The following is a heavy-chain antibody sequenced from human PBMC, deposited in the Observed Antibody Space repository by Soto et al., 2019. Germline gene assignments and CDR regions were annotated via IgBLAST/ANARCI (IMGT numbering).Heavy chain of an antibody. J-gene: IGHJ3*02. Sequence: EVQLVESGGGLVKPGGSLRLSCAASGFTFSSYSMNWVRQAPGKGLEWVSSISSSSSYIYYANSVKGRLTISRDTAKNSLYLQMNSLRAEDTAVYYCARFRGYFSRTSCPPYAFDIWGQGTMVTVSS. V-gene: IGHV3-21*01. CDR3: ARFRGYFSRTSCPPYAFDI. CDR2: ISSSSSYI. D-gene: IGHD2-2*01. CDR1: GFTFSSYS.